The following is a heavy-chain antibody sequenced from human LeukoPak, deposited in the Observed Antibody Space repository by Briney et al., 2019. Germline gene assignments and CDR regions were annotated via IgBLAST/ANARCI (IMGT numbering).Heavy chain of an antibody. CDR2: IYYSGST. CDR1: GGSFSGYY. V-gene: IGHV4-59*01. Sequence: SETLSLTCAVYGGSFSGYYWSWIRQPPGKGLEWIGYIYYSGSTNYNPSLKSRVTISVDTSKNQFSLKLSSVTAADTAVYYCAREGLYSSSAQYYYYYMDVWGKGTTVTVSS. CDR3: AREGLYSSSAQYYYYYMDV. D-gene: IGHD6-6*01. J-gene: IGHJ6*03.